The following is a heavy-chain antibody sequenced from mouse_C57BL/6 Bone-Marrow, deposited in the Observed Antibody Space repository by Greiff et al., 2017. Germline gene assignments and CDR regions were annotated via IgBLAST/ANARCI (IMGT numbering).Heavy chain of an antibody. Sequence: EVQRVESGGGLVKPGGSLKLSCAASGFTFSSYTMSWVRQTPEKRLEWVATISGGGGNTYYPDSVKGRFTISRDNAKNTLYLQMSSLRSEDTALYYCARRDSPGGMDYWGQGTSVTVSS. CDR3: ARRDSPGGMDY. V-gene: IGHV5-9*01. CDR1: GFTFSSYT. J-gene: IGHJ4*01. D-gene: IGHD3-2*02. CDR2: ISGGGGNT.